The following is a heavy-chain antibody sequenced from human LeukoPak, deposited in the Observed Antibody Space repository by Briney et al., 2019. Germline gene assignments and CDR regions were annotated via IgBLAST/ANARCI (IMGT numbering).Heavy chain of an antibody. D-gene: IGHD3-10*01. CDR2: ISSSSSYI. J-gene: IGHJ4*02. Sequence: GGSLRLSCAASGFTFSSYNMNWVRQAPGKGLEWVSSISSSSSYIYYADSVKGRFTISRDNAKNSLYLQMNSLRAEDTAVHYCARGDPLWFGELGFDYWGRGTLVTVSA. CDR1: GFTFSSYN. CDR3: ARGDPLWFGELGFDY. V-gene: IGHV3-21*01.